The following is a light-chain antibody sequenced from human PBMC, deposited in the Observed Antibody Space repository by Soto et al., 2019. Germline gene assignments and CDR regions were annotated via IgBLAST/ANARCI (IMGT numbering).Light chain of an antibody. V-gene: IGLV2-14*01. CDR1: SSDVGAYNY. Sequence: QSALTQPASVSGSPGQSITISCTGTSSDVGAYNYVSWYQQHPGKVPKLVIYDVNNRPSGAPDRFSGSTSGNTASLTISGLQAEDETDYFCSLYSSNGSLIFGPGTKVTVL. J-gene: IGLJ1*01. CDR2: DVN. CDR3: SLYSSNGSLI.